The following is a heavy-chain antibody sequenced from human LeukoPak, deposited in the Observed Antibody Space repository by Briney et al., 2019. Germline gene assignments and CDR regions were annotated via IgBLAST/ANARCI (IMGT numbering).Heavy chain of an antibody. V-gene: IGHV1-69*05. CDR2: IIPIFGTA. Sequence: SVKVSCKASGYTFTGYYMHWVRQAPGQGLEWMGRIIPIFGTANYAQKFQGRVTITTDESTSTAYMELSSLRSEDTAVYYCARGSVSSGWYPFWGQGTLVTVSS. J-gene: IGHJ4*02. CDR3: ARGSVSSGWYPF. D-gene: IGHD6-19*01. CDR1: GYTFTGYY.